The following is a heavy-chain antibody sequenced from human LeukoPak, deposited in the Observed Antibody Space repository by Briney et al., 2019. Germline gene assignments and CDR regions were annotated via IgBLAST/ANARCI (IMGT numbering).Heavy chain of an antibody. Sequence: GASVKVSCKASGYTFTGYYMHWVRQAPGQGLEWMGRINPNSGGTNYAQKFQGRVTMTRDTSISTAYMELSSLRSEDTAVYYCARDPLDRGFRGEWGQGTLVTVSP. CDR3: ARDPLDRGFRGE. CDR2: INPNSGGT. V-gene: IGHV1-2*06. CDR1: GYTFTGYY. D-gene: IGHD3-10*01. J-gene: IGHJ4*02.